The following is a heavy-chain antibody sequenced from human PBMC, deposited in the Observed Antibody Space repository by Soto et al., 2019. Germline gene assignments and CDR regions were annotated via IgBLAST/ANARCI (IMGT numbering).Heavy chain of an antibody. Sequence: ASVKVSCKASGYTFTSYGITWVRQAPGQGLEWMGWISAYNGNTNYAQKLQGRVTMTTDTSTSTAYMELRSLRSEDTSVYYCARGPDYAGYFDYWGRGTLVTVSS. J-gene: IGHJ4*02. CDR3: ARGPDYAGYFDY. V-gene: IGHV1-18*01. CDR1: GYTFTSYG. D-gene: IGHD4-17*01. CDR2: ISAYNGNT.